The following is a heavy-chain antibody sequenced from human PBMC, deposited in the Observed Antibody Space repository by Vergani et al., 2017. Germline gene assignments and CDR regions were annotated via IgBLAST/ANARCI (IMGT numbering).Heavy chain of an antibody. J-gene: IGHJ5*01. D-gene: IGHD1-26*01. CDR3: AHSWNFGRRDWFDS. V-gene: IGHV1-2*02. Sequence: QVQLMQSGPVMKKPGGSMKVSCQASESTFSDYNIHWVRQAQGQGLQWMGWISPKTGDTDYLQRFQDRVTMTGDASTKTVYLKMTRLTSDDTAIYYCAHSWNFGRRDWFDSWGPGTLVTVSS. CDR1: ESTFSDYN. CDR2: ISPKTGDT.